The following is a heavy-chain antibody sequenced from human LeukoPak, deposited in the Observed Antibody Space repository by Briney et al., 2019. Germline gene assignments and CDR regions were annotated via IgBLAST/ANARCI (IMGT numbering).Heavy chain of an antibody. CDR3: ARSCSSISCPFGY. D-gene: IGHD2-2*01. CDR2: IYFSGST. CDR1: GGSIDSYY. V-gene: IGHV4-4*09. J-gene: IGHJ4*02. Sequence: SETLSLTCTVSGGSIDSYYWSWIRQPPGKGLEWIGYIYFSGSTDYNPSLKSRLTMSVDTSKNQFSLKLSSVTAADTGVYYCARSCSSISCPFGYWGQGTLVTVSS.